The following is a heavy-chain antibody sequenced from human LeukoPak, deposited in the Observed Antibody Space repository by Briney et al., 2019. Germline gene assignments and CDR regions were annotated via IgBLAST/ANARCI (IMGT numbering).Heavy chain of an antibody. CDR2: TFHRGRT. J-gene: IGHJ5*02. Sequence: PSETLSLICAVSGYSISSGYYWGWTRQPPGNGLDWIGRTFHRGRTHYNPFLNRRDTISVDTSKNPSSLKLSSVTAADTAVYYCARHLAYDFWSGYQLKSWFDPWGQGTLVTVSS. D-gene: IGHD3-3*01. CDR1: GYSISSGYY. CDR3: ARHLAYDFWSGYQLKSWFDP. V-gene: IGHV4-38-2*01.